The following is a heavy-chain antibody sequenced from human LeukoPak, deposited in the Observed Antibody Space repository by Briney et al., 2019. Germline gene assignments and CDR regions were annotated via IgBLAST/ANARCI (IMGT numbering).Heavy chain of an antibody. Sequence: GGSLRLSCVASGFTFSNYGMHWVRQAPGKGLEWAAVISYDGTNKYYADSVKGRFTISRDYPKNTLFLQMSSLRAEDTAVYYCAKGRYSSTWCSDHWGQGTLVTVSS. CDR1: GFTFSNYG. CDR2: ISYDGTNK. CDR3: AKGRYSSTWCSDH. J-gene: IGHJ4*02. V-gene: IGHV3-30*18. D-gene: IGHD6-13*01.